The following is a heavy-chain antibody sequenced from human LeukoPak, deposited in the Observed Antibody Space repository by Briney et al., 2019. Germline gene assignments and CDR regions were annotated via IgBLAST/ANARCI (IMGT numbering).Heavy chain of an antibody. J-gene: IGHJ4*02. Sequence: PGGSLRLSCSASGFTLSCYAMHWVRQAPGKGLEYVSAISSNGGSTYYADSVKGRFTISRDNSKNTLYLQMSSLRAEDTAVYYCVKGEDYGDETDYWGQGTLVTVSS. CDR2: ISSNGGST. CDR3: VKGEDYGDETDY. V-gene: IGHV3-64D*06. CDR1: GFTLSCYA. D-gene: IGHD4-17*01.